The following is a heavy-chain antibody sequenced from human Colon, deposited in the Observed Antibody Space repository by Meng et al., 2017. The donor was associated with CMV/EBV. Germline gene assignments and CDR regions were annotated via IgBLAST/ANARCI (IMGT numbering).Heavy chain of an antibody. J-gene: IGHJ6*02. Sequence: GSLRLSCAVSGYSMTSGYYWGWIRRPPGKGLDWIGSIYHSGRPYYNPSLKSRVTISVDTSKNQFSLKLSSVTAADTAVYYCARVRQLEGSSSNYYYYYGMDVWGQGTTVTVSS. V-gene: IGHV4-38-2*01. D-gene: IGHD1-1*01. CDR1: GYSMTSGYY. CDR2: IYHSGRP. CDR3: ARVRQLEGSSSNYYYYYGMDV.